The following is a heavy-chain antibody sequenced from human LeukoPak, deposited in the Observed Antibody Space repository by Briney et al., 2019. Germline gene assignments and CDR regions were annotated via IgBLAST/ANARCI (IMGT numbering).Heavy chain of an antibody. CDR2: FRGSGLST. J-gene: IGHJ4*02. V-gene: IGHV3-23*01. CDR3: AKGQRFYGEYYFDY. D-gene: IGHD4-17*01. Sequence: GGSLRLSCAASGFTFSSYAMSWVRQAPGKVLKWVSGFRGSGLSTFYADSVKGRFTISRDNSKNTLYLQMNSLRAEDTAVYYCAKGQRFYGEYYFDYWGQGTLVTVSS. CDR1: GFTFSSYA.